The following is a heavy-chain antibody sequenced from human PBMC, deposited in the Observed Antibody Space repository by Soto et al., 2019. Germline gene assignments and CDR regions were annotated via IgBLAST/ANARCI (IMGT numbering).Heavy chain of an antibody. CDR3: ARSARMGVTMVRGVINPYYYGMDV. V-gene: IGHV3-13*01. D-gene: IGHD3-10*01. CDR1: GFTFSSYD. CDR2: IGTAGDT. J-gene: IGHJ6*02. Sequence: GALRLSCAASGFTFSSYDMHWVRQATGKGLEWVSAIGTAGDTYYPGSVKGRFTISRENAKNSLYLQMNSLRAGDTAVYYCARSARMGVTMVRGVINPYYYGMDVWGQGTTVTVSS.